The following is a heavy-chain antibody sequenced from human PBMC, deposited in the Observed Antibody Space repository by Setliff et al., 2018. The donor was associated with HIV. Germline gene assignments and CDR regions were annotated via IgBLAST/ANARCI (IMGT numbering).Heavy chain of an antibody. Sequence: PSETLSLTCTVSGGSVSSGPYYWGWVRLSPGKGLEWIGSVSHSGDTYYSPALKNRVSMSIDTSKSQFSLKLDSVIVADTALYYCGRDGGYSSRYFVLGYFNSWGQGALVTVSS. CDR1: GGSVSSGPYY. CDR3: GRDGGYSSRYFVLGYFNS. V-gene: IGHV4-39*02. J-gene: IGHJ4*02. CDR2: VSHSGDT. D-gene: IGHD6-13*01.